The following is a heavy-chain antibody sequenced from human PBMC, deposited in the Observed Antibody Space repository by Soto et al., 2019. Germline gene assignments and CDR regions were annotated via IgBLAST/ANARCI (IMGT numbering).Heavy chain of an antibody. V-gene: IGHV3-23*01. J-gene: IGHJ6*02. CDR1: GFTFSSYA. Sequence: LRLSCAASGFTFSSYAMSWVRQAPGKGLEWVSAIGARGGSTYYVDSVKGRFTISRDNSKNTLYLQINSLRAEDTALYYCAKGSVAARPRYYYYYAMDVWGQGTTVTVS. CDR2: IGARGGST. D-gene: IGHD6-6*01. CDR3: AKGSVAARPRYYYYYAMDV.